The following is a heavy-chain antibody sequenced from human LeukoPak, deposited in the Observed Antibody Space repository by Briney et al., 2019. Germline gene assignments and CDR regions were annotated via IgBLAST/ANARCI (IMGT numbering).Heavy chain of an antibody. D-gene: IGHD3-22*01. J-gene: IGHJ4*02. CDR2: IYHSGST. CDR3: ATARGFYDSSGYYIDY. Sequence: ASETLSLTCAVSGGSISSSNWWSWVRQPPGKGLEWIGEIYHSGSTNYNPSLKSRVTISVDKSKNQFSLKLSSVTAADTAVYYCATARGFYDSSGYYIDYWGQGTLVTVSS. V-gene: IGHV4-4*02. CDR1: GGSISSSNW.